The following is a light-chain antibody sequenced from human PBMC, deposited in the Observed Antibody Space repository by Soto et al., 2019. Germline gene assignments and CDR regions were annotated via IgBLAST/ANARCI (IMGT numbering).Light chain of an antibody. CDR2: DAS. CDR1: QGISSA. J-gene: IGKJ1*01. V-gene: IGKV1D-13*01. Sequence: AIQLTQSPSSLSASVGDRVTITCRASQGISSALAWYQQKPGKAPKLLIYDASSLQSGVPSRFSGSGSGTDFTLTVSSLQPEDFATYYCQHFTNYLRTFGQGTRVEIK. CDR3: QHFTNYLRT.